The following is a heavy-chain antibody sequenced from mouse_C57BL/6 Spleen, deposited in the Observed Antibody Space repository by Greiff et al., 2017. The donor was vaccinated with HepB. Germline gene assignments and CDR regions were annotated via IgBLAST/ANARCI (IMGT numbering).Heavy chain of an antibody. V-gene: IGHV5-17*01. Sequence: EVKLVESGGGLVKPGGSLKLSCAASGFTFSDYGMHWVRQAPEKGLEWVAYISSGSSTIYYADTVKGRFTISRDNAKNTLFLQMTSLRSEDTAMYYCARGGSSYRGWYFGVWGTGTTVTVSS. D-gene: IGHD1-1*01. CDR1: GFTFSDYG. CDR2: ISSGSSTI. CDR3: ARGGSSYRGWYFGV. J-gene: IGHJ1*03.